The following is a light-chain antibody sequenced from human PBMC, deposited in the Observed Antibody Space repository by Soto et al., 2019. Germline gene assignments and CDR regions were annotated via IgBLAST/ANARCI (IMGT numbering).Light chain of an antibody. CDR1: SSDVGGYNY. Sequence: QSVLTQPAFVSGSPGQSITISCTGTSSDVGGYNYVSWYQHPPGKAPKLMISEVSNRPSGVSNRFSGSKSGNTASLTISGLQAEGEADYYCSSYTSTSTRVFGTGTKVTVL. CDR2: EVS. J-gene: IGLJ1*01. V-gene: IGLV2-14*01. CDR3: SSYTSTSTRV.